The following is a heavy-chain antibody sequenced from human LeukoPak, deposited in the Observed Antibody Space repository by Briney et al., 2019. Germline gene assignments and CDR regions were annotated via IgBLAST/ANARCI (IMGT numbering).Heavy chain of an antibody. D-gene: IGHD5-24*01. V-gene: IGHV3-74*01. CDR1: GFTFSSYW. CDR2: INSDGGST. CDR3: ARRIQGMAPYYFDY. Sequence: GGSLRLSCTASGFTFSSYWMHWVRQAPGKGLVWVSRINSDGGSTSYADSVKGRFSISRDNAKNTLYLQMNSLRAEDTAVYYCARRIQGMAPYYFDYWGQGTLVTVSS. J-gene: IGHJ4*02.